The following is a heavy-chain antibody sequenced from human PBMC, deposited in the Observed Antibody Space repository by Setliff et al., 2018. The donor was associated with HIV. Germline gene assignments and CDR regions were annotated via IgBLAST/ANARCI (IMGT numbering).Heavy chain of an antibody. D-gene: IGHD2-2*01. J-gene: IGHJ4*02. CDR3: ARGRVPGNY. Sequence: GGSLRLSCVASGFTFNTYEMNWVRQAPGKGLEWVSHIGSSGTSIYYADSVKGRFTSSRDNAKNSLYLQMNSLRAEVTAFYYCARGRVPGNYWGQGTLVTVSS. CDR2: IGSSGTSI. V-gene: IGHV3-48*03. CDR1: GFTFNTYE.